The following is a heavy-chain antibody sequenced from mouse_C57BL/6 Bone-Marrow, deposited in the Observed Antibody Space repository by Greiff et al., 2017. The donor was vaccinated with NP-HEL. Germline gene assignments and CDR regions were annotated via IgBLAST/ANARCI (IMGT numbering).Heavy chain of an antibody. J-gene: IGHJ2*01. CDR1: GYSFTGYY. CDR2: INPSTGGT. V-gene: IGHV1-42*01. CDR3: AREITY. Sequence: EVQLQQSGPELVKPGASVKISCKASGYSFTGYYMNWVKQSPEKSLEWIGEINPSTGGTTYNQKFKAKATLTVDKSSSTAYMQLKSLTSEDSAVYYCAREITYWGQGTTLTVSS. D-gene: IGHD1-1*01.